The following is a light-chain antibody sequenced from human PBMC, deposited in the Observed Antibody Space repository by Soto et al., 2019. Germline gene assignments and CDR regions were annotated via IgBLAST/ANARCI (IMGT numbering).Light chain of an antibody. CDR2: GAS. V-gene: IGKV3-15*01. CDR3: QHYNNWPGS. J-gene: IGKJ1*01. Sequence: ENVLTQSPGTLSLSPWQRVTLALNASESISRDYLAWYQQKPGQAPRLLIYGASTRATGIPARFSGSGSGTDFTLTISSLQSEDFALYYCQHYNNWPGSFGQGTKVDIK. CDR1: ESISRDY.